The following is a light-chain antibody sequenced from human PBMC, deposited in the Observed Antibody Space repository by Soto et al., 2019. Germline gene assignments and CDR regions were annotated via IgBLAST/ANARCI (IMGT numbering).Light chain of an antibody. J-gene: IGKJ5*01. Sequence: EIVLTQSPGTLSLSPGERATLSCRASQSVSSSYLAWYQQKPGQAPRTVIYAASSRATGIPDRFSGSGSGTDFTLTISRLETEDFAVYCCQQYGSSPITFGQGTRLEI. CDR3: QQYGSSPIT. CDR2: AAS. CDR1: QSVSSSY. V-gene: IGKV3-20*01.